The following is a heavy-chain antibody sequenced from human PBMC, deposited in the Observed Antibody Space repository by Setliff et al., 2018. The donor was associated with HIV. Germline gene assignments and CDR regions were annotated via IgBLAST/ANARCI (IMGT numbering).Heavy chain of an antibody. D-gene: IGHD3-3*01. Sequence: SETLSLTCTVSGGSISRGSYYWSWIRQPAGKGLEWIGRIYTNGNTNYNPSPKSRVTVSADTSKNQFSLKLSSVTAADTAIYYCARLHIRFRSQDWAAVDVWGQGTTVTVSS. CDR3: ARLHIRFRSQDWAAVDV. V-gene: IGHV4-61*02. CDR2: IYTNGNT. CDR1: GGSISRGSYY. J-gene: IGHJ6*02.